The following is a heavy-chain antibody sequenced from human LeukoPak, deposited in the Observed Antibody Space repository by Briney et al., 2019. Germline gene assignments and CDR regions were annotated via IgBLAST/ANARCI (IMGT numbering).Heavy chain of an antibody. V-gene: IGHV1-18*01. D-gene: IGHD4-17*01. Sequence: WASVKVSCKASGYTYTTDGISWVRQAPGQGLEWMGWISGNGDNTKYVQEFRGRVTMTTDTSTSTAYMDLRSLRSDDTAIYYCARVHGYYIGLYYFDYWGQGTLVTVSS. J-gene: IGHJ4*02. CDR1: GYTYTTDG. CDR3: ARVHGYYIGLYYFDY. CDR2: ISGNGDNT.